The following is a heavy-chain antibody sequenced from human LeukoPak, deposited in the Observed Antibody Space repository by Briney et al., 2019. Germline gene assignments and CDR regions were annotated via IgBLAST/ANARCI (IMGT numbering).Heavy chain of an antibody. CDR1: GYTFTSYD. CDR3: ARGLPKLWDAFDI. J-gene: IGHJ3*02. Sequence: ASVKVSCKASGYTFTSYDINWVRQATGQGLEWMGWMNPNSGNTGYAQKFQGRVTITRNTSISTAYMELSSLRSEDTAVYYCARGLPKLWDAFDIWGQGTMVTVSS. V-gene: IGHV1-8*03. D-gene: IGHD2-2*01. CDR2: MNPNSGNT.